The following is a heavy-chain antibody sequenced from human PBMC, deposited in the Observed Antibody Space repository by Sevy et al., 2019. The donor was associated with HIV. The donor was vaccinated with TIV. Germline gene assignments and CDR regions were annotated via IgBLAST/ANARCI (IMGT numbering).Heavy chain of an antibody. CDR1: GFIFSDYY. CDR2: IGSGASTI. J-gene: IGHJ4*02. CDR3: AREDCNDVIDY. Sequence: GGSLRLSCAASGFIFSDYYMSWIRQAPGKGLECISYIGSGASTILYAYSVKGRFTISRDNAKNSLYLQMNSLRADDTAVYYCAREDCNDVIDYWGQGTLVTVSS. D-gene: IGHD1-1*01. V-gene: IGHV3-11*01.